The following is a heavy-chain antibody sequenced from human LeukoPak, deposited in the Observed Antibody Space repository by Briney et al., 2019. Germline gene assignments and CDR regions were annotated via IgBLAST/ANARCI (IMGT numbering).Heavy chain of an antibody. D-gene: IGHD1-7*01. J-gene: IGHJ4*02. Sequence: SVKVSCKASGGTFSSYAISWVRQAPGQGLEWMGGIIPIFGTANYAQKFQGRITMTTDTSTSRADMELRSLRSDDTAVYYCARVHAYCGTSTTSCLDYWGQGTLVTVSS. V-gene: IGHV1-69*05. CDR3: ARVHAYCGTSTTSCLDY. CDR1: GGTFSSYA. CDR2: IIPIFGTA.